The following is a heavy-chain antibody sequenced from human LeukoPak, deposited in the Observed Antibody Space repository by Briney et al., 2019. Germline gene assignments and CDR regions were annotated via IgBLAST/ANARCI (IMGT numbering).Heavy chain of an antibody. CDR1: GYSFSKYW. CDR2: IYSDESLI. Sequence: GESLKISCTASGYSFSKYWIGWVRQTPGKGLEWMGFIYSDESLIRYSPSFEGQVTISADKSIRTVYLQWSSLKPSDTAMYYCARDGGDYFDYWGQGTLVTVSS. V-gene: IGHV5-51*01. CDR3: ARDGGDYFDY. J-gene: IGHJ4*02. D-gene: IGHD3-10*01.